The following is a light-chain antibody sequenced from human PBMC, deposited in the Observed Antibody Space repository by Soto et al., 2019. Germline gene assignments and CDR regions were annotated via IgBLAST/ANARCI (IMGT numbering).Light chain of an antibody. CDR3: QSHDSSLSGSV. Sequence: QSVLTQPPSVSGAPGQRVTISCTGSSSNIGAGYDIHWYQQLPGTAPKLLIYGNINRPSGVPDRFSGSKSGTSASLAITGLQAEDEADYYCQSHDSSLSGSVFGTGTKLTVL. CDR2: GNI. CDR1: SSNIGAGYD. J-gene: IGLJ1*01. V-gene: IGLV1-40*01.